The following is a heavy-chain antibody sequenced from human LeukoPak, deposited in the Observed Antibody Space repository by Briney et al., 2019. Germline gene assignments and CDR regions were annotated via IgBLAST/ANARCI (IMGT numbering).Heavy chain of an antibody. CDR2: IYYSGST. V-gene: IGHV4-59*12. Sequence: PSETLSLTCTVSGGSISSYYWSWIRQPPGKGLEWIGYIYYSGSTNYNPSLKSRVTISVDTSKNQFSLKLSSVTAADTAVYYCARSIKRGVAATVDYGDFEFDYWGQGTLVTVSS. CDR3: ARSIKRGVAATVDYGDFEFDY. D-gene: IGHD2-15*01. CDR1: GGSISSYY. J-gene: IGHJ4*02.